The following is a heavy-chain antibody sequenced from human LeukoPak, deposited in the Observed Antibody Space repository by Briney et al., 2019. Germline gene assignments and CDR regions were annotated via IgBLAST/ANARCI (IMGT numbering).Heavy chain of an antibody. Sequence: ASVKVSCKASGYTFTGYYMHWVRQAPGQGLEWMGWINPNSGGTNYAQKFQGRGTMTRDTSISTAYMELSRLRSDDTAVYYCARLQPGVLMGNRDYWGQGTLVTVSS. V-gene: IGHV1-2*02. CDR1: GYTFTGYY. CDR2: INPNSGGT. CDR3: ARLQPGVLMGNRDY. J-gene: IGHJ4*02. D-gene: IGHD1-14*01.